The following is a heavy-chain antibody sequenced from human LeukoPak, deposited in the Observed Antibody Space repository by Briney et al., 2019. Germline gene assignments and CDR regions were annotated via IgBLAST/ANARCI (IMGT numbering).Heavy chain of an antibody. J-gene: IGHJ4*02. V-gene: IGHV4-34*01. CDR3: ASRYDSSGYYWLH. CDR2: INHSGST. CDR1: GGSFSGYY. Sequence: PSETLSLTCAVYGGSFSGYYWSWIRQPPGEGLEWIGEINHSGSTNYNPSLKGRVTISVDTSKNQFSLKLSSVTAADTAVYYCASRYDSSGYYWLHWGQGTLVTVSS. D-gene: IGHD3-22*01.